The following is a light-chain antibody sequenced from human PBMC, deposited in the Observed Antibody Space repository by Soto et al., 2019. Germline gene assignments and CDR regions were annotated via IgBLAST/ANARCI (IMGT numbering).Light chain of an antibody. V-gene: IGLV2-14*01. J-gene: IGLJ1*01. CDR1: SSDVGGYKY. CDR2: DVT. Sequence: QSVLTQPASVSGSPGQSITISCTGISSDVGGYKYVSWYQQHPDKAPKLIIYDVTNRPSGISNRFSGSKSGNTASLTISGLQAEDEADYYCSSYTSSSSYVFGTGTKVTVL. CDR3: SSYTSSSSYV.